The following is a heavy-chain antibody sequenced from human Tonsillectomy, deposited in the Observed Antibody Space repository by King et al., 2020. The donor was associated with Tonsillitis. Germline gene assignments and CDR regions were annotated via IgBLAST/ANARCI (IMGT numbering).Heavy chain of an antibody. Sequence: QLQESGPGLVKPSETLSLTCTVSGGSISSSSYYWGWIRQPPGKGLEWIGSMYYSGSTYYNPSLKSRVTISADTSKNQFSLKLSSVTAADTAVYYCARPHSSSWYSFDYWGQGTLVTVSS. V-gene: IGHV4-39*01. J-gene: IGHJ4*02. CDR2: MYYSGST. D-gene: IGHD6-13*01. CDR3: ARPHSSSWYSFDY. CDR1: GGSISSSSYY.